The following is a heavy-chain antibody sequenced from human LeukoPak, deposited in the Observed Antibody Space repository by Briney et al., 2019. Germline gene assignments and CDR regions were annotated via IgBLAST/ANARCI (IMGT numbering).Heavy chain of an antibody. CDR2: IYYSGST. Sequence: SETLSLTCTVSGGSISSDYWSWIRQPPGKGLEWIGYIYYSGSTNYNPSLKSRVTISVDTSKNQFSLKLSSVTAADTAVYYCARLGYGGGSSGVDYWGQGTLVTVSS. D-gene: IGHD3-22*01. J-gene: IGHJ4*02. CDR3: ARLGYGGGSSGVDY. V-gene: IGHV4-59*01. CDR1: GGSISSDY.